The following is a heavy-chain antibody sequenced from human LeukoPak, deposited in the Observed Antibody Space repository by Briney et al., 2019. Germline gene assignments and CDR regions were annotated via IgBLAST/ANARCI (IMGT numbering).Heavy chain of an antibody. CDR3: ARGSHSGSYTDVDY. V-gene: IGHV1-18*01. D-gene: IGHD1-26*01. CDR2: ISAYNGNT. CDR1: GYTFTSYG. Sequence: VASVKVSCKSSGYTFTSYGISWVRQAPGQGLEWMGWISAYNGNTNYAQKLQGRVTMTTETSTSTAYMELRSLRSDDTAVYYCARGSHSGSYTDVDYWGQGTLVTVSS. J-gene: IGHJ4*02.